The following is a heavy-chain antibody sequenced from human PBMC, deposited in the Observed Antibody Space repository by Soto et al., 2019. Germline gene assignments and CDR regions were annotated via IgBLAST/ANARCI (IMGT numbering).Heavy chain of an antibody. J-gene: IGHJ4*02. D-gene: IGHD3-22*01. CDR3: ARDFFSGYYDSSGRPTNDY. V-gene: IGHV1-18*01. CDR1: GYTFTSYG. CDR2: ISAYNGNT. Sequence: ASVKVSFKASGYTFTSYGISWVRQAPGQGLEWMGWISAYNGNTNYAQKLQGRVTMTTDTSTSTAYMELRSLRSDDTAVYYCARDFFSGYYDSSGRPTNDYWGQGTLVTVSS.